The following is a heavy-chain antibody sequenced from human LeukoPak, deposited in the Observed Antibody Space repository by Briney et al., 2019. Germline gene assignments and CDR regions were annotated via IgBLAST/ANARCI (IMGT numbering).Heavy chain of an antibody. Sequence: GGSLRLSCAASGFTFSSYGMHWVRQAPGKGLEWVAVISYDGSNKYYADSVKGRFTISRDNSKNTLYLQMNSLRAEDTAVYYCAKDTGRWPQSNHFDYWGQGTLVTVSS. CDR1: GFTFSSYG. J-gene: IGHJ4*02. CDR2: ISYDGSNK. V-gene: IGHV3-30*18. D-gene: IGHD5-24*01. CDR3: AKDTGRWPQSNHFDY.